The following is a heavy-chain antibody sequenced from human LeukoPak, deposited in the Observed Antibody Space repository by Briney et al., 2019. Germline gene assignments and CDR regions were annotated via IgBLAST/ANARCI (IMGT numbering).Heavy chain of an antibody. J-gene: IGHJ3*02. CDR2: IIPIFGTA. D-gene: IGHD1-1*01. CDR3: ARVASTTRRHDSFDI. V-gene: IGHV1-69*13. Sequence: ASVKVSCKASGGTFTSYAINWVRQAPGQGLEWMGGIIPIFGTANYAQKFQGRVTITADESTSTAYMELSRLRSDDTAVYYCARVASTTRRHDSFDIWGQGTLVTVSS. CDR1: GGTFTSYA.